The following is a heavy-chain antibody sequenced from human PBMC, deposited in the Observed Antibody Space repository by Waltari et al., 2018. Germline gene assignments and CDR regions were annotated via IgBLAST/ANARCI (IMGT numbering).Heavy chain of an antibody. V-gene: IGHV4-59*01. D-gene: IGHD1-1*01. J-gene: IGHJ3*02. CDR2: IYYSGST. CDR3: ARDPWFTGMGVGAFDI. Sequence: QVQLQESGPGLVKPSETLSLTCTVSGGSISSYYWSWIRQPPGKGLEWIGYIYYSGSTNYNPSLKSRVTISVDTSKNQFSLKLSSVTAADTAVYYCARDPWFTGMGVGAFDIWGQGTMVTVSS. CDR1: GGSISSYY.